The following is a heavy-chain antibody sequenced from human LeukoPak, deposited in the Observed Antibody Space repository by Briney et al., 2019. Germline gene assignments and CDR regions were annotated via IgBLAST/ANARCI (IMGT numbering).Heavy chain of an antibody. CDR2: MNPNSGNT. V-gene: IGHV1-8*03. J-gene: IGHJ4*02. CDR3: ARGRSRHFDY. Sequence: SVKVSCKASGYTFTNYDIYWVRQATGQGLEWMGWMNPNSGNTGYAQKFQGRVTITRNTSISTAYMDLSSLRSEDTAVYYCARGRSRHFDYWGQGTLVTVSS. CDR1: GYTFTNYD.